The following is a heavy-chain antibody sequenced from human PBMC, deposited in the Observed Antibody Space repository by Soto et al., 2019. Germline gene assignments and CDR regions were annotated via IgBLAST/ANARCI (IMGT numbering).Heavy chain of an antibody. Sequence: EVQLLDSGGGLVQPGGSLRLSCAASGFMFSCCAMSWVRQAPGKGLEWVSTIHGDGDYSHYTDSVEGRFTISRDNSRNTLYLHMNSLRGDDTAVYYCAKNRGGGSYTNWSCAVWGRGTLVTVSS. V-gene: IGHV3-23*01. CDR1: GFMFSCCA. J-gene: IGHJ2*01. D-gene: IGHD1-26*01. CDR3: AKNRGGGSYTNWSCAV. CDR2: IHGDGDYS.